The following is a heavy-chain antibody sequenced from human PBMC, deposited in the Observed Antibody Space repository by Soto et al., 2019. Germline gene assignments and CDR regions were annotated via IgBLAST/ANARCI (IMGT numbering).Heavy chain of an antibody. V-gene: IGHV1-18*01. CDR1: CYTFTSSC. CDR2: ISAYNGNT. CDR3: ARDHFSGQQLAPIWFDR. Sequence: ASVKVSCEASCYTFTSSCISWLRQAPGQGLEWMGWISAYNGNTNYAQKLQGRVTMTTDTSTSTAYMELRSLRSDDTAVYYCARDHFSGQQLAPIWFDRWGQGTLVTVSS. J-gene: IGHJ5*02. D-gene: IGHD6-13*01.